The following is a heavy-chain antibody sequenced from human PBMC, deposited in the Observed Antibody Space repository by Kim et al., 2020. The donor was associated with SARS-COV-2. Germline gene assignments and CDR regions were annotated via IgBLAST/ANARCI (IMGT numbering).Heavy chain of an antibody. V-gene: IGHV4-4*02. CDR1: GGSISSSNW. D-gene: IGHD6-19*01. Sequence: SETLSLTCAVSGGSISSSNWWSWVRQPPGKGLEWIGEIYHSGSTNYNPSLKSRVTISVDKSKNQFSLKLSSVTAADTAVYYCATRARGGNIAVAGTLAYWGQGTLVTVSS. CDR3: ATRARGGNIAVAGTLAY. J-gene: IGHJ4*02. CDR2: IYHSGST.